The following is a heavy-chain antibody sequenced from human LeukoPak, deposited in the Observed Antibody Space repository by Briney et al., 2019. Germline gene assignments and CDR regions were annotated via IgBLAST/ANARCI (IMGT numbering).Heavy chain of an antibody. CDR2: XYSGGST. V-gene: IGHV3-53*04. CDR3: ARETKYGGYSYGFLDY. CDR1: GFTVSNNY. Sequence: RLSCAASGFTVSNNYMNWVRQAXGKGLEWVSXXYSGGSTYYSDSVKGGFTISRQNSNNTLYLQMNSLRDEDTAVYYCARETKYGGYSYGFLDYWGQGTPVTVSS. D-gene: IGHD5-18*01. J-gene: IGHJ4*02.